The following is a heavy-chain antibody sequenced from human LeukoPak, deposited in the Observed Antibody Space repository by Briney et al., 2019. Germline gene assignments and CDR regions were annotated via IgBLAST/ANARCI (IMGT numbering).Heavy chain of an antibody. CDR3: AKDVSAGIAADGFDP. V-gene: IGHV3-23*01. D-gene: IGHD6-13*01. Sequence: GGSLRLSCAASGFTLSSYAMSWVRQAPGKGLEWVSAISGSGDSTYYADSVKGRFTISRDNSKNTLYLQMNSLRAEDTAVYYCAKDVSAGIAADGFDPWGQGTLVTVSS. CDR2: ISGSGDST. J-gene: IGHJ5*02. CDR1: GFTLSSYA.